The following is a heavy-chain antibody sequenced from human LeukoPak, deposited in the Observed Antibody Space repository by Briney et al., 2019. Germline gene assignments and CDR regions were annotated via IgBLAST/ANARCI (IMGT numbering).Heavy chain of an antibody. J-gene: IGHJ4*02. Sequence: GGSLRLSCAASGFTFSSYAMSWVRQAPGKGLEWVSAISGSGGSTYYADSVKGRFTISRDNSKNTLYLQMNSLRAEDTAVYYCAKDIRGYSYGLYFDYWGQGTLVTVSS. CDR3: AKDIRGYSYGLYFDY. V-gene: IGHV3-23*01. CDR2: ISGSGGST. CDR1: GFTFSSYA. D-gene: IGHD5-18*01.